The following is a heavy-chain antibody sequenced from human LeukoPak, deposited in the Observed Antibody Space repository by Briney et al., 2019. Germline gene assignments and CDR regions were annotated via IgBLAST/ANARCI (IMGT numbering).Heavy chain of an antibody. CDR3: ARAPGYRGFLDY. J-gene: IGHJ4*02. D-gene: IGHD5-18*01. CDR2: ISSSSSYI. CDR1: GFSFSSYN. Sequence: GGSLRLPCAASGFSFSSYNMNWVRQAPGKGLEWDSFISSSSSYIYYVDSVKGRFTISRDNAKNSLYLQMNSLRAEDTAVYYCARAPGYRGFLDYWGQGNLVTVSS. V-gene: IGHV3-21*01.